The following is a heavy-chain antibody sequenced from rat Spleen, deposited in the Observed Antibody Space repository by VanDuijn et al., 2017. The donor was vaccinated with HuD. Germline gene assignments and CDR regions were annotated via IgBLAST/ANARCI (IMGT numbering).Heavy chain of an antibody. D-gene: IGHD1-11*01. CDR1: GFTFSNFH. CDR2: ISGGGGNT. Sequence: EVQLVESGGGLVQPGRSMKLSCAASGFTFSNFHMAWVRQAPTTGLEWVASISGGGGNTYYRDSVQGRFTISRDNAKSTLYLQMDSLRSEDTATYYCARHGYGGYSGSFAYWGQGVMVTVSS. J-gene: IGHJ2*01. V-gene: IGHV5-25*01. CDR3: ARHGYGGYSGSFAY.